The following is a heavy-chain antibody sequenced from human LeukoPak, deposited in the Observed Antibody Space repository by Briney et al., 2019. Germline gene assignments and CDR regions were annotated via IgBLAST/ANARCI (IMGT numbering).Heavy chain of an antibody. CDR3: ARVGVDYSGNIIKYFFDY. D-gene: IGHD4-23*01. V-gene: IGHV4-38-2*02. J-gene: IGHJ4*02. CDR1: GYSISSGYY. CDR2: IYYSGSA. Sequence: SETLSLTCTVSGYSISSGYYWGWIRQPPGKGLEWIGNIYYSGSANYNPSLKSRVIISVDTSKNQFSLKLSPVTAADTAVYYCARVGVDYSGNIIKYFFDYWGQGTLVTVSS.